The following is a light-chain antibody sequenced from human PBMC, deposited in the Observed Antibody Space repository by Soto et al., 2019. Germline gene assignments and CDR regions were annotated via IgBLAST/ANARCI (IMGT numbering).Light chain of an antibody. CDR3: SSYTSRSMLV. CDR2: EVS. V-gene: IGLV2-14*03. CDR1: SDDVGGYNH. J-gene: IGLJ1*01. Sequence: QSALTQPASVSGSPGQSITISCTGTSDDVGGYNHVSWYQQHPGKVPKLLIYEVSDRPSGVSTRFSGSKSGNTASLTISGLQAEDESDYYCSSYTSRSMLVFGTGTKLTVL.